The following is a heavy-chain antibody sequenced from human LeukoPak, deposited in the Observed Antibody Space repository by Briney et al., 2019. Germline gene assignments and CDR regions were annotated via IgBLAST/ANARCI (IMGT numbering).Heavy chain of an antibody. J-gene: IGHJ4*02. V-gene: IGHV4-34*01. CDR3: AREGYYGSGSYSPFDY. Sequence: SETLSLTCAVYGGSFGGYYWSWIRQPPGKGLEWIGEINHSGSTNYNPSLKSRVTISVDTSKNQFSLKLSSVTAADTAVYYCAREGYYGSGSYSPFDYWGQGTLVTVSS. CDR2: INHSGST. D-gene: IGHD3-10*01. CDR1: GGSFGGYY.